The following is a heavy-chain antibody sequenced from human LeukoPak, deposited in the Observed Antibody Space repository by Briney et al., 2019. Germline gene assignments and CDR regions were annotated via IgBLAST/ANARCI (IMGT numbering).Heavy chain of an antibody. Sequence: GASVKVSCKASGYTFTGYYMHWVRQAPGQGLEWMGWINPNSGGTNYAQKFQGRVTMTRDTSISTAYMELSRLRSDDTAVYYCARAGLADKFGRYFDWLLGEHFGYWGQGTLVTVSS. V-gene: IGHV1-2*02. CDR2: INPNSGGT. J-gene: IGHJ4*02. CDR1: GYTFTGYY. D-gene: IGHD3-9*01. CDR3: ARAGLADKFGRYFDWLLGEHFGY.